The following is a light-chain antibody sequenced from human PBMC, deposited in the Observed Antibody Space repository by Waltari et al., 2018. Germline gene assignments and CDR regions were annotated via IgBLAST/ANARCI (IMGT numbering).Light chain of an antibody. V-gene: IGLV1-44*01. J-gene: IGLJ2*01. CDR3: AAWDDSLNSVL. Sequence: QSVLTQPPSASGTPGQGVTISCSGRSSNLGSNSVNWYQQLPGTAPKLLIFSDNQRPSGVPDRFSGSKSGNSASLAISGLQSDDEAHYYCAAWDDSLNSVLFGGGTKLTVL. CDR1: SSNLGSNS. CDR2: SDN.